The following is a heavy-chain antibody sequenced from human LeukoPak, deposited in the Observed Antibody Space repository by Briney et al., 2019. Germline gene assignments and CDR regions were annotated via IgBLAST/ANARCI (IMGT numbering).Heavy chain of an antibody. CDR2: IRYDGSNK. Sequence: PGGSLRLSCAASGFTFSSYGMHWVRQAPGKGLEWVAFIRYDGSNKYYADSVKGRFTISRDNSKNTLYLQMNSLRAEDTAVYYCAATRGAMVRSRLDYWGQRTLVTVSS. CDR1: GFTFSSYG. J-gene: IGHJ4*02. D-gene: IGHD5-18*01. V-gene: IGHV3-30*02. CDR3: AATRGAMVRSRLDY.